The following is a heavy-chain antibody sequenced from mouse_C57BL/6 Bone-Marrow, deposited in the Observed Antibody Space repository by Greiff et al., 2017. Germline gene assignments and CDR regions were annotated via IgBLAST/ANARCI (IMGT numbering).Heavy chain of an antibody. D-gene: IGHD2-4*01. CDR2: IYPGSGST. CDR3: ARPNVYDYWYYAMDY. CDR1: GYTFTSYW. Sequence: QVQLQQPGAELVKPGASVKMSCKASGYTFTSYWITWVKQRPGQGLEWIGDIYPGSGSTNYNEKFKSKATLTVDTSSSTAYMQLSSLTSEDSAVYYCARPNVYDYWYYAMDYWGQGTSVTVSS. J-gene: IGHJ4*01. V-gene: IGHV1-55*01.